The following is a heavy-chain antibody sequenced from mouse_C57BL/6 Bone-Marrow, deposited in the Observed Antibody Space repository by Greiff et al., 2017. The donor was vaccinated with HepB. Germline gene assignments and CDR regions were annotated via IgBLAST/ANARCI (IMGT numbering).Heavy chain of an antibody. V-gene: IGHV5-17*01. J-gene: IGHJ3*01. Sequence: EVNVVESGGGLVKPGGSLKLSRAASGFTFSDYGMHWVRQAPEKGLEWVAYISSGSSTIYYADTVKGRFTISRDNAKNTLFLQMTSLRSEDTAMYYCARGTGAYWGQGTLVTVSA. CDR2: ISSGSSTI. D-gene: IGHD4-1*01. CDR1: GFTFSDYG. CDR3: ARGTGAY.